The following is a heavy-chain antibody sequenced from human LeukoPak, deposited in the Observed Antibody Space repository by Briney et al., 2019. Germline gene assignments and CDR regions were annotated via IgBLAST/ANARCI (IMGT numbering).Heavy chain of an antibody. Sequence: PGGSLRLSCATSGLTFSTYAMHWVRQAPGKGRGWVGDIRNDGTNKNHVDSVQGRFTISRDNSKNTLFLQMDSMRPEDTDIYYCAKSWSGYYNYYMDVWGKGTTVTVSS. CDR1: GLTFSTYA. CDR2: IRNDGTNK. J-gene: IGHJ6*03. V-gene: IGHV3-30*02. D-gene: IGHD3-3*01. CDR3: AKSWSGYYNYYMDV.